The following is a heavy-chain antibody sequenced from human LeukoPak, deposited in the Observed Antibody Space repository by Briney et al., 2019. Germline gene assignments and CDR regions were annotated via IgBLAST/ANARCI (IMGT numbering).Heavy chain of an antibody. V-gene: IGHV3-48*03. CDR3: ATAAGGYYGGLGAFDI. Sequence: PGGSLRLSCAASGFTFSSYEMNWVRQAPGKGLEWVSYISTSGSTIHYADSVKGRFTISRDNAKNSLYLQMNSLRAEDTAVYYCATAAGGYYGGLGAFDIWGQGTMVTVSS. D-gene: IGHD3-10*01. CDR1: GFTFSSYE. CDR2: ISTSGSTI. J-gene: IGHJ3*02.